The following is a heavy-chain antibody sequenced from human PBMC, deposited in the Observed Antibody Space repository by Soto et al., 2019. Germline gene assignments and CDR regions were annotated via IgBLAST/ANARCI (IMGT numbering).Heavy chain of an antibody. CDR1: GFTFRSYN. V-gene: IGHV3-48*01. CDR2: INTRSCIT. D-gene: IGHD3-3*01. CDR3: ARVLQGWTRTSYYYYMDV. Sequence: EVQLVESGGGLVQSGGSLRLSCAASGFTFRSYNINWVRQAPGKGLEWISYINTRSCITFHADSVKGRFTISTDNAKNSLYLQMNSLRAEDTAVYYCARVLQGWTRTSYYYYMDVWGMGTTVTVSS. J-gene: IGHJ6*03.